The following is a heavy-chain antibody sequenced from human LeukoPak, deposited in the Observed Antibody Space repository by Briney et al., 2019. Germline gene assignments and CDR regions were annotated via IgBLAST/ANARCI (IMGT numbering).Heavy chain of an antibody. CDR1: GDAISGGGYY. V-gene: IGHV4-31*11. Sequence: PSETLSLTCAVSGDAISGGGYYWTWIRQHPGKGLEWIAYIYYGGSTYYNPSLKSRATISVDTSKNQFSLMLTSATAADTAVYFCARSDYTGYYTWFDPWGQGILVTVSS. CDR2: IYYGGST. J-gene: IGHJ5*02. CDR3: ARSDYTGYYTWFDP. D-gene: IGHD3-9*01.